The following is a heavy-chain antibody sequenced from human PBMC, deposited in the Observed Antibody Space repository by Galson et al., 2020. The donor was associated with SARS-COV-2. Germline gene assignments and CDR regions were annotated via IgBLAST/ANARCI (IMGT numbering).Heavy chain of an antibody. CDR2: ISSSGSTI. J-gene: IGHJ5*02. Sequence: GGSLRLSCAASGFTFSDYYMSWIRQAPGKGLEWVSYISSSGSTIYYADSVKGRFTISRDNAKNSLYLQMNSLRAEDTAVYYCAGVNYDSSGYYFGIDPWGQGTLVTVSS. CDR3: AGVNYDSSGYYFGIDP. D-gene: IGHD3-22*01. CDR1: GFTFSDYY. V-gene: IGHV3-11*01.